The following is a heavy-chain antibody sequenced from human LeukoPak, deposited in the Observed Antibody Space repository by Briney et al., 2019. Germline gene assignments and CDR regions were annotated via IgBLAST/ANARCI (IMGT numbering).Heavy chain of an antibody. CDR2: IKEDGSEK. CDR1: GFTFSDYY. Sequence: GSLRLSCAASGFTFSDYYMSWIRQAPGKGLEWVANIKEDGSEKYYVDSVKGRFTISRDNAKNSLYLQMNSLRAEDTAVYYCARAYFDILIGFYDIFDYWGQGTLVTVSS. CDR3: ARAYFDILIGFYDIFDY. D-gene: IGHD3-9*01. V-gene: IGHV3-7*01. J-gene: IGHJ4*02.